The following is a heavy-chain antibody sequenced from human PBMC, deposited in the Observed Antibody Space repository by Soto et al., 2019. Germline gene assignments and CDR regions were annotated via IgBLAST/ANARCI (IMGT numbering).Heavy chain of an antibody. CDR1: GGSISSSSYY. CDR3: ARLQPEYCSGGSFYLFAFDI. D-gene: IGHD2-15*01. V-gene: IGHV4-39*01. J-gene: IGHJ3*02. CDR2: IYYSGST. Sequence: SETLSLTCTVSGGSISSSSYYWGWIRQPPGKGLEWIGSIYYSGSTYYNPSLKSRVTISVDTSKNQFSLKLSSVTAADTAVYYCARLQPEYCSGGSFYLFAFDIWGQGTMVTVSS.